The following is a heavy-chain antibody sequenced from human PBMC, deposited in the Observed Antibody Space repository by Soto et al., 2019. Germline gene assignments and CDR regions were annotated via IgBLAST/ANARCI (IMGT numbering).Heavy chain of an antibody. CDR2: IGVYNGNR. Sequence: QVQLVQPGPEVKRPGASVKVSCKASGYPFATYGVSWVRRAPGQGLEWMGWIGVYNGNRNFAQKFQGRVTMTADTSTNTAYLELRSLRSDDTAVYYCARDLCPPSGWDFDLWGQGTLVTVSS. V-gene: IGHV1-18*04. CDR3: ARDLCPPSGWDFDL. CDR1: GYPFATYG. J-gene: IGHJ4*02. D-gene: IGHD6-19*01.